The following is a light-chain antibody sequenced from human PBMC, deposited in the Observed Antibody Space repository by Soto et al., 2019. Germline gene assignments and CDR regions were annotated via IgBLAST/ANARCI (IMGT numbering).Light chain of an antibody. Sequence: MVLTQSPGPLPLSPGELTTLSFRASQTVTSSYLAWYQQKPGQAPRLLIYGASNRATGIPDRFSGSGSRTDVTLTISILEPEDFAVYYCQHYGGSRTFGQGTKVEIK. CDR3: QHYGGSRT. V-gene: IGKV3-20*01. CDR1: QTVTSSY. J-gene: IGKJ1*01. CDR2: GAS.